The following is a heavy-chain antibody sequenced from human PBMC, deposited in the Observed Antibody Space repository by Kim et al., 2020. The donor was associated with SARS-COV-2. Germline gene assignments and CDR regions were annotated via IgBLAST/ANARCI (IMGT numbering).Heavy chain of an antibody. CDR2: INHSGST. CDR3: AVYCSSTSCYDGMDV. CDR1: GGSFSGYY. V-gene: IGHV4-34*01. J-gene: IGHJ6*02. Sequence: SETLSLTCAVYGGSFSGYYWSWIRQPPGKGLEWIGEINHSGSTNYNPSLKSRVTISVDTSKNQFSLKLSSETAADTAVYYCAVYCSSTSCYDGMDVWGQG. D-gene: IGHD2-2*01.